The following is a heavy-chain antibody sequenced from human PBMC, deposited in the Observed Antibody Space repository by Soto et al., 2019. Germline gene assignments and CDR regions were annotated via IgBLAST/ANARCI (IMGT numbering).Heavy chain of an antibody. V-gene: IGHV3-30-3*01. Sequence: GGSLRLSCAASGFTFSSYAMHWVRQAPGKGLEWVAVISYDGSNKYYADSVKGRFTISRDNSKNTLYLQMNSLRAEDTAVYYCARDTVPAAMDSVDYWGQGTLVTVSS. J-gene: IGHJ4*02. D-gene: IGHD2-2*01. CDR1: GFTFSSYA. CDR2: ISYDGSNK. CDR3: ARDTVPAAMDSVDY.